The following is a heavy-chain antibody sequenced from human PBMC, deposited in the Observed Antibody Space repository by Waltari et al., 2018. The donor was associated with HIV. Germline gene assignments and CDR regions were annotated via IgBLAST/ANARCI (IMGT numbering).Heavy chain of an antibody. D-gene: IGHD6-19*01. V-gene: IGHV3-23*01. CDR2: LSASGGRT. CDR3: ARDTGIAVAGAGGFDY. J-gene: IGHJ4*02. Sequence: EVQLLESGGGLVQPGGSLRLSCATSGFPFDSFAMSWVRQAPGKGLEWVSGLSASGGRTYYADSVKGRFTISRDNSRNTLYLQWNSLRADDTALYYCARDTGIAVAGAGGFDYWGQGTLVTVSS. CDR1: GFPFDSFA.